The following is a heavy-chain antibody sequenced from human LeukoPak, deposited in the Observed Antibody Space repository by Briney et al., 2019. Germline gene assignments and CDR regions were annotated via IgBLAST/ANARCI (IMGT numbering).Heavy chain of an antibody. J-gene: IGHJ4*02. D-gene: IGHD6-19*01. V-gene: IGHV3-66*01. CDR2: IYTGETT. Sequence: PGGSLRLSCAASGFTVSSKYMSWVRQAPGKGLGWVSVIYTGETTYYADSVKGRFTISRDNSKNTLYLQMDGLRVEDTAVYYCAKVGAVAAVENWGQGTLVTVSS. CDR1: GFTVSSKY. CDR3: AKVGAVAAVEN.